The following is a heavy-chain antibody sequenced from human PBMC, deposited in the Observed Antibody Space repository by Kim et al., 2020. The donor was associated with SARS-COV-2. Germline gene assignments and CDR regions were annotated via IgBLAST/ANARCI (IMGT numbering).Heavy chain of an antibody. Sequence: GSLGLSCAASGFTFSGSAMHWVRQASGKGLEWVGRIRSKANSYATAYAASVKGRFTISRDDSKNTAYLQMNSLKTEDTAVYYCTTLGGYYDILTGRIDYWGQGTLVTVSS. D-gene: IGHD3-9*01. CDR2: IRSKANSYAT. CDR3: TTLGGYYDILTGRIDY. V-gene: IGHV3-73*01. J-gene: IGHJ4*02. CDR1: GFTFSGSA.